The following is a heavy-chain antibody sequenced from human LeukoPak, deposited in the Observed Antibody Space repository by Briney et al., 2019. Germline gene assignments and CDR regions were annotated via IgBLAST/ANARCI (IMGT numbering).Heavy chain of an antibody. CDR3: ARAYSNIWYNCFDP. CDR2: IKEDGSEK. D-gene: IGHD6-13*01. J-gene: IGHJ5*02. CDR1: GFRFMSYS. Sequence: GGSLRLSCAASGFRFMSYSMNWVRQAPGKGLEWVANIKEDGSEKYYVDSVRGRFTISRDNAKNSLYLQMNSLRADDTAVYYCARAYSNIWYNCFDPWGQGTLVTVSS. V-gene: IGHV3-7*04.